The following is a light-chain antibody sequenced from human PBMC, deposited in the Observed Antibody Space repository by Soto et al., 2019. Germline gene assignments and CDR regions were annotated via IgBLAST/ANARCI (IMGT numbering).Light chain of an antibody. CDR3: HQYGRAPRT. Sequence: EIVLTQSPGTLSLSPGERATLSCRASQSVSSYSLAWYQQKPGQAPRLLIYAASTRATGVPERFSGSGAGTDFTLTISSLEPEDFAVYHCHQYGRAPRTFRPWPTL. V-gene: IGKV3-20*01. CDR2: AAS. CDR1: QSVSSYS. J-gene: IGKJ1*01.